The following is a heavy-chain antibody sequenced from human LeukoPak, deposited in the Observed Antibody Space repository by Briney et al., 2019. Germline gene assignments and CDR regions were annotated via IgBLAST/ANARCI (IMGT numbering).Heavy chain of an antibody. V-gene: IGHV1-69*13. Sequence: SVQVSCKASGGTFSSYAISWVRQAPGQGLEWMGGIIPIFGTANYAQKFQGRVTITADESTSTAYMELSSLRSEDTAVYYCASAFFWSGYYSNYYGMDVWGQGTTVTVSS. CDR3: ASAFFWSGYYSNYYGMDV. CDR1: GGTFSSYA. D-gene: IGHD3-3*01. J-gene: IGHJ6*02. CDR2: IIPIFGTA.